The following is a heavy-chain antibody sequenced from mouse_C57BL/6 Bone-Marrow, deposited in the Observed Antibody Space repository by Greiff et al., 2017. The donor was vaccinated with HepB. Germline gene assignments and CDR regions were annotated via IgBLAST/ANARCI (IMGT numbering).Heavy chain of an antibody. CDR3: AIITTVVAKDAMDD. CDR2: IWSGGST. V-gene: IGHV2-4*01. J-gene: IGHJ4*01. Sequence: QVQLQQSGPGLVQPSQSLSITCTVSGFSLTSYGVHWVRQPPGKGLEWLGVIWSGGSTDYNAAFISRLSISKDNSKSQVFFKMNSLQADDTAIYYCAIITTVVAKDAMDDWGQGTSVTVSS. CDR1: GFSLTSYG. D-gene: IGHD1-1*01.